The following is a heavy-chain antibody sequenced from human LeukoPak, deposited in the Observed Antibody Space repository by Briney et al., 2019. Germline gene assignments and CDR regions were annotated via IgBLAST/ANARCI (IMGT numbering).Heavy chain of an antibody. D-gene: IGHD3-3*01. V-gene: IGHV3-23*01. CDR1: GYSISSGYY. Sequence: SSETLSLTCTVSGYSISSGYYWGWIRQPPGKGLEWVSAISGSGGSTYYADSVKGRFTISRDNSKNTLCLQMNSLRAEDTAVYYCAKDLVAITIFGVVITPDYWGQGTLVTVSS. J-gene: IGHJ4*02. CDR3: AKDLVAITIFGVVITPDY. CDR2: ISGSGGST.